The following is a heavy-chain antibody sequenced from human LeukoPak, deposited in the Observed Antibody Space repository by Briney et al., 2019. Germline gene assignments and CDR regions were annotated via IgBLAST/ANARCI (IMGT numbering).Heavy chain of an antibody. CDR3: ARRAYSGSYLDY. D-gene: IGHD1-26*01. CDR2: IYTSGST. CDR1: GGSMSPYH. Sequence: SETLSLTCTVSGGSMSPYHWGWIRQPPGKGLEWIGRIYTSGSTNYNPSLKSRVTISADTSKKQFSLKLSSVTAADTAVYYCARRAYSGSYLDYWGQGTLVTVSS. J-gene: IGHJ4*02. V-gene: IGHV4-4*07.